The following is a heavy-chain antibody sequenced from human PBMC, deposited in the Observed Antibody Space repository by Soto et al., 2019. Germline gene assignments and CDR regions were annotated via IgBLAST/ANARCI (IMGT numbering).Heavy chain of an antibody. CDR1: GYTFTSYY. CDR3: ESSGWEKDAFDI. V-gene: IGHV1-46*01. CDR2: INPSGGST. Sequence: QVQLVQSGAEVKKPGASVKVSCKASGYTFTSYYMHWVRQAPGQGLEWMGIINPSGGSTSYAQKFQGRGTMTRDTSTSTVYMELSSLRSEDTAVYYCESSGWEKDAFDIWGQGTMVTVSS. D-gene: IGHD6-19*01. J-gene: IGHJ3*02.